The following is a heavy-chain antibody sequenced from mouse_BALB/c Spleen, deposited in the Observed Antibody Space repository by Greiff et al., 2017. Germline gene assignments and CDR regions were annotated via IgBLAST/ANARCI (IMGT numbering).Heavy chain of an antibody. CDR1: GYTFTSYW. CDR2: INPSTGYT. Sequence: QVQLQQSGAELAKPGASVKMSCKASGYTFTSYWMHWVKQRPGQGLEWIGYINPSTGYTEYNQKFKDKATLTADKSSSTAYMQLSSLTSEDSAVYYGARWDNWDFAYWGQGTLVTVSA. D-gene: IGHD4-1*01. J-gene: IGHJ3*01. V-gene: IGHV1-7*01. CDR3: ARWDNWDFAY.